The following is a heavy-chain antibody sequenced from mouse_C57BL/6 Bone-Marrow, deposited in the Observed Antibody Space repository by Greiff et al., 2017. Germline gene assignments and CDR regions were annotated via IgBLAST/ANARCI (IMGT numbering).Heavy chain of an antibody. J-gene: IGHJ2*01. D-gene: IGHD2-4*01. CDR2: INPGSGGT. V-gene: IGHV1-54*01. Sequence: QVQLQQSGAELVRPGTSVKVSCKASGYAFTNYLIEWVKQRPGQGLEWIGVINPGSGGTNYNEKFKGKATLTADKCSSTAYMQLSSLTSEDSAVYFCARYYDLDYWGQGTTLTVSS. CDR3: ARYYDLDY. CDR1: GYAFTNYL.